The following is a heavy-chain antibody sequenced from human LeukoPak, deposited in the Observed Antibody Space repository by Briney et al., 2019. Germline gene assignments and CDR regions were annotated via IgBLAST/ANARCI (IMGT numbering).Heavy chain of an antibody. V-gene: IGHV3-21*01. J-gene: IGHJ4*02. D-gene: IGHD6-19*01. Sequence: GGSLRLSCAASGFTFSSYSMNWVRQAPGKGLEWVSSISSSSSYIYYADSVKGRFTISRDNAKNSLYLQMNSLRAEDTAVYYCASEIAVAGAFDYWGQGTLVTVSS. CDR2: ISSSSSYI. CDR1: GFTFSSYS. CDR3: ASEIAVAGAFDY.